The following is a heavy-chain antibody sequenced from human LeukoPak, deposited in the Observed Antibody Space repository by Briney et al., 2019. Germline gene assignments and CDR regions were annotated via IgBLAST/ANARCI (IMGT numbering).Heavy chain of an antibody. CDR2: IYYSGST. CDR1: GGSISSSSYY. D-gene: IGHD3-10*01. J-gene: IGHJ6*02. Sequence: PSETLSLTCTVSGGSISSSSYYWGWIRQPPGKGLEWIGSIYYSGSTYYNPSLKSRVTISVDTSKNQFSLKLSSVTAADTAVYYCARGWQRGSRYYGMDVWGQGTTVTVSS. V-gene: IGHV4-39*07. CDR3: ARGWQRGSRYYGMDV.